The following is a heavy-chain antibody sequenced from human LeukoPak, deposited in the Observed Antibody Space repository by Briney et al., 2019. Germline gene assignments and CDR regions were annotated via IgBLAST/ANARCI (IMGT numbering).Heavy chain of an antibody. J-gene: IGHJ5*02. D-gene: IGHD3-16*01. CDR3: ARVAYDYLWGSPNWFDP. Sequence: SETLSLTCTVSGGSISSGGYYWSWIRQPPGKGLEWIGYIYHSGSTYYNPSLKSRVAISVDTSKSQFSLKVTSVTAADTAVYYCARVAYDYLWGSPNWFDPWGQGTLVTVSS. CDR1: GGSISSGGYY. CDR2: IYHSGST. V-gene: IGHV4-30-2*01.